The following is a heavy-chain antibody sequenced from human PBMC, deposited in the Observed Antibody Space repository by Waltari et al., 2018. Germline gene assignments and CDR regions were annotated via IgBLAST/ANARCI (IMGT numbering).Heavy chain of an antibody. CDR3: ARVPKQTRELERRGIN. J-gene: IGHJ4*02. Sequence: QVQLAQSGAEVTKPGASAKVSCKASGYTFTRSGISWVGQAPGQGLEWMGWISAYNGNTNDAQKLQGRVTMTTDTSTSTAYMELRSLRSDDTAVYYCARVPKQTRELERRGINWGQGTLVTVSS. CDR1: GYTFTRSG. V-gene: IGHV1-18*01. D-gene: IGHD1-1*01. CDR2: ISAYNGNT.